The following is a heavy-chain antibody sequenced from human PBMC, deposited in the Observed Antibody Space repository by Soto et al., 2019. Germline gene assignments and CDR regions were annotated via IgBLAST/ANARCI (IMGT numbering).Heavy chain of an antibody. Sequence: QVQLVESGGGVVQPGRSLRLSCAASGFTFSRNGMHWVRQAPGKGLEWVAVIWNDGSKEYYADSVKGRFTISRDNSKNTLYLQMNSLRAEDTAVYYCARSGYDLLTGFDYWGQGTRVIVSS. CDR1: GFTFSRNG. CDR2: IWNDGSKE. CDR3: ARSGYDLLTGFDY. J-gene: IGHJ4*02. V-gene: IGHV3-33*01. D-gene: IGHD3-9*01.